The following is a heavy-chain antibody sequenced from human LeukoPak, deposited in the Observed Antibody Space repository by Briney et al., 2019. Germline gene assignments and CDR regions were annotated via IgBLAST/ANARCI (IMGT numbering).Heavy chain of an antibody. CDR1: GYTFTGYY. CDR3: ARAIPLPNYYDSSGYYGR. J-gene: IGHJ4*02. CDR2: INPNSGGT. V-gene: IGHV1-2*02. D-gene: IGHD3-22*01. Sequence: ASVKVSCKASGYTFTGYYMHWVRQAPGQGLEWMGWINPNSGGTNCAQKFQGRVTMTRDTSISTAYMELSRLRSDDTAVYYCARAIPLPNYYDSSGYYGRWGQGTLVTVSS.